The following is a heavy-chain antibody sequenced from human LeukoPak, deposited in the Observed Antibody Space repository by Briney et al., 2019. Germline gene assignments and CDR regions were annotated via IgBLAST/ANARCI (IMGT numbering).Heavy chain of an antibody. CDR1: GFTFSSYS. CDR2: ISSSGSYI. CDR3: ARDVHFDY. J-gene: IGHJ4*02. V-gene: IGHV3-21*01. D-gene: IGHD3-10*02. Sequence: GGSLRLSCAASGFTFSSYSMNWVRQAPGKGLEWVSSISSSGSYIYYADSVKGRFTISRDNAKNSLYLQMNSLRAEDTAVYYCARDVHFDYWGQGTLVTVSS.